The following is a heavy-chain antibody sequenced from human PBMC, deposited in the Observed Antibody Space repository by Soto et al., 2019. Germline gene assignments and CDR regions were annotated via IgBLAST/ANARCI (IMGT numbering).Heavy chain of an antibody. V-gene: IGHV4-31*03. CDR2: ISDSGSS. J-gene: IGHJ4*02. CDR1: GGSISSGRFY. CDR3: ARTTFYDVFTAYYSLFDY. D-gene: IGHD3-9*01. Sequence: QVQLQESGPGLVKPSQTLTLTCTVSGGSISSGRFYWRWIRQHPGKGLEWIGHISDSGSSYYNTSLESRFTISVYTSKNQFSLKLRAVNAEETAVYFCARTTFYDVFTAYYSLFDYWGQGTMVTVSS.